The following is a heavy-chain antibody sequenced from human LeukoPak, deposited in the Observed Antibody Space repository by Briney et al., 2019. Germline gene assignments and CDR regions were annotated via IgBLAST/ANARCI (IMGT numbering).Heavy chain of an antibody. CDR2: IYSGGNT. CDR3: ARLVATTGRLYFDY. J-gene: IGHJ4*02. Sequence: GGSLRLSCAASGFTVSSNYMGWVRQAPGKGLEYVSVIYSGGNTYYAGSVKGRFTISRDNSKNTVYLQMSSLRAEDTAVFYCARLVATTGRLYFDYWGQGTLVTVSS. CDR1: GFTVSSNY. V-gene: IGHV3-53*01. D-gene: IGHD1-1*01.